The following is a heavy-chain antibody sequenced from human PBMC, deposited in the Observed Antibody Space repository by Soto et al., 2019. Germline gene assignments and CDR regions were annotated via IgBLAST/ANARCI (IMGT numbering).Heavy chain of an antibody. CDR1: GYSFTSYW. CDR3: ASILEWDTAMVNY. J-gene: IGHJ4*02. V-gene: IGHV5-10-1*01. Sequence: PGESLKISCKGSGYSFTSYWISWVRQMPGKGLEWMGRIDPSDSYTNYSPSFQGHVTISADKSISTAYLQWSSLKASDTAMYYCASILEWDTAMVNYWGQGTLVTVSS. D-gene: IGHD5-18*01. CDR2: IDPSDSYT.